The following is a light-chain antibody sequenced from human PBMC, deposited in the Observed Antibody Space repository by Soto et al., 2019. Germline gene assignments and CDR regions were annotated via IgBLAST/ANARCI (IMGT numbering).Light chain of an antibody. J-gene: IGKJ2*01. V-gene: IGKV1-5*03. CDR3: QQYNTYPYT. CDR1: QSVGSW. CDR2: EAS. Sequence: DIQMTQSPSTLSASVGDRVIITCRASQSVGSWLAWYQQKPGKAPKLLIYEASSLESGVPSRFSGSGSGTEFTLTISSLQPDYFATYYCQQYNTYPYTFGQGTKLEIK.